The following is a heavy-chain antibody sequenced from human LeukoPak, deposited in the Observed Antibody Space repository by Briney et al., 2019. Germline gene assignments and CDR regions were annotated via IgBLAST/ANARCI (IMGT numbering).Heavy chain of an antibody. V-gene: IGHV4-59*08. CDR3: ARQYYYYSIDS. CDR2: IYYSGST. J-gene: IGHJ4*02. CDR1: GGSMSSYY. D-gene: IGHD3-22*01. Sequence: SETLSLTCTVSGGSMSSYYWSWIRQPPGKGLEWIGYIYYSGSTKYNPSLKSRVTISVDTSKNQFSLKLSSVTAADTAVYYCARQYYYYSIDSWGQGTLVTVSS.